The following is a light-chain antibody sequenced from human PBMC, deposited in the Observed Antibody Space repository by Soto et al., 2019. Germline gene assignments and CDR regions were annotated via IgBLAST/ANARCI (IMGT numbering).Light chain of an antibody. CDR2: EGS. V-gene: IGLV2-23*01. CDR1: SSDFGSYNL. CDR3: CSYAGSSTFYV. J-gene: IGLJ1*01. Sequence: SVLTQPASVSWSPGQPITSSCTGTSSDFGSYNLVSWYQQHPGKAPKLMIYEGSKRPSGVSNRFSGSKSGNTASLTISGLQAEDEADYYCCSYAGSSTFYVFGTGTKVTV.